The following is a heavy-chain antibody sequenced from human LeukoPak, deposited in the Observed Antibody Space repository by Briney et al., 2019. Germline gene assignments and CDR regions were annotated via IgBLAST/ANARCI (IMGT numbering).Heavy chain of an antibody. J-gene: IGHJ5*02. CDR3: AKEYDFWSGYYNNWFDP. CDR1: GFTFRSYS. D-gene: IGHD3-3*01. Sequence: SGGSLRLSCAASGFTFRSYSMNWVRQAPGKGLEWVSAISGSGGSTYYADSVKGRFTISRDNSKNTLYLQMNSLRAEDTAVYYCAKEYDFWSGYYNNWFDPWGQGTLVTVSS. CDR2: ISGSGGST. V-gene: IGHV3-23*01.